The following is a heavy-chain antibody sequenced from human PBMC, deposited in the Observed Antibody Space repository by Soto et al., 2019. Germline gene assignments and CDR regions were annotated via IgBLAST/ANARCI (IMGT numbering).Heavy chain of an antibody. D-gene: IGHD3-9*01. J-gene: IGHJ6*02. CDR1: GFTFSSYG. Sequence: GGSLRLSCAASGFTFSSYGMHWVRQAPGKGLEWVAVISYDGSNKYYADSVKGRFTISRDNSKNTLYLQMNSLRAEDTAVYYCAKDRAHLYYDILTGPIFYYYYGMDVWGQGTTVTVSS. CDR3: AKDRAHLYYDILTGPIFYYYYGMDV. CDR2: ISYDGSNK. V-gene: IGHV3-30*18.